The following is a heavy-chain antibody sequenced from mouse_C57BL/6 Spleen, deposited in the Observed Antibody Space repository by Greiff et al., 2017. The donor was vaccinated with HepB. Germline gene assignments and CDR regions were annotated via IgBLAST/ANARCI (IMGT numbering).Heavy chain of an antibody. CDR3: ARLDSSGFYAMDY. CDR1: GFTFSSYG. Sequence: DVHLVESGGDLVKPGGSLKLSCAASGFTFSSYGMSWVRQTPDKRLEWVATISSGGSYTYYPDSVKGRFTISRDNAKNTLYLQISSLKSEDTAMYYCARLDSSGFYAMDYWGQGTSVTVSS. V-gene: IGHV5-6*01. D-gene: IGHD3-2*02. J-gene: IGHJ4*01. CDR2: ISSGGSYT.